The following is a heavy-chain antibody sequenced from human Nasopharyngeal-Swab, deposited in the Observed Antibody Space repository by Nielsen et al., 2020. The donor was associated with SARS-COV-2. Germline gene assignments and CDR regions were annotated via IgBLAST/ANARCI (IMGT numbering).Heavy chain of an antibody. CDR1: GFTIRNSN. J-gene: IGHJ4*02. Sequence: GESLKISCVVSGFTIRNSNMNWVRQAPGKGLEWVAVISHDGSNRYYADSLKGRFTISRDNSKNTVDLQMNSLTTEDTAVYYCAKVSWDLLASSEYWGQGTLVIVSS. CDR3: AKVSWDLLASSEY. CDR2: ISHDGSNR. V-gene: IGHV3-30*18. D-gene: IGHD1-26*01.